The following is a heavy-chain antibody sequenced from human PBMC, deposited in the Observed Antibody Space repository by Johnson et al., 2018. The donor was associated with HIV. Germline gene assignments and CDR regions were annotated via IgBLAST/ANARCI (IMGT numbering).Heavy chain of an antibody. J-gene: IGHJ3*02. V-gene: IGHV3-13*01. Sequence: VQLVESGGDLVQPGGSLRLSCVGSGFTFSTNWMHWVRQAPGKGLEWVSAIGTAGDTYYPGSVKGRFTISRENAKNSLYLQMNSLRAEDTAVYYCARDVKVCAFDIWGQGTMVTVSS. CDR2: IGTAGDT. CDR3: ARDVKVCAFDI. CDR1: GFTFSTNW. D-gene: IGHD3-16*01.